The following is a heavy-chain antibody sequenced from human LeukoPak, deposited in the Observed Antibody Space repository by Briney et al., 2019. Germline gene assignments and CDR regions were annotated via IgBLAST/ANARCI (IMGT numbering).Heavy chain of an antibody. CDR1: GGSFSGYY. V-gene: IGHV4-34*01. CDR3: ARKGWWNNRFYP. D-gene: IGHD2-8*02. J-gene: IGHJ5*02. CDR2: INNSGST. Sequence: PSETLSLTCAVYGGSFSGYYWSWIRQPPGKGLEWIGEINNSGSTNYNPSLKRRVTISVDTSKKQFSLKLSSVPAAERAVYYCARKGWWNNRFYPWGQGTLVTVSS.